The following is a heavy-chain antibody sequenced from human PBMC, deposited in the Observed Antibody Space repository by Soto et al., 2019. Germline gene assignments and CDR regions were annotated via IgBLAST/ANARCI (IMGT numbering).Heavy chain of an antibody. CDR1: GGSFSGYY. CDR3: AREGCRGGSCYWYFDL. V-gene: IGHV4-34*01. J-gene: IGHJ2*01. D-gene: IGHD2-15*01. Sequence: QVQLQQWGAGLLKPSETLSLTCAVYGGSFSGYYWSWIRQPPGKGLEWIGEINHSGSTNYNPSLKSRVTISVDTSKNQFSLKLSSVTAADTAVYYCAREGCRGGSCYWYFDLWGRGTLVTVSS. CDR2: INHSGST.